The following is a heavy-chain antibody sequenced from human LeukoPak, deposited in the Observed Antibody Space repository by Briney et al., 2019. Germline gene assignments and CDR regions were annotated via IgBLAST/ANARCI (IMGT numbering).Heavy chain of an antibody. D-gene: IGHD7-27*01. Sequence: GGSLRLSCAASGFTFSSYAMHWVRQAPGKGLEWVAVISYDGSNKYYAGSVKGRFTISRDNSRNTLYLQMNSLRAEDTAVYYCAKANWDRYFDLWGRGTLVTVSS. CDR3: AKANWDRYFDL. V-gene: IGHV3-30*04. CDR2: ISYDGSNK. J-gene: IGHJ2*01. CDR1: GFTFSSYA.